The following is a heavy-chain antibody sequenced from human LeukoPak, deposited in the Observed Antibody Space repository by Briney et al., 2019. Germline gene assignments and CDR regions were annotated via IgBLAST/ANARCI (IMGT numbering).Heavy chain of an antibody. V-gene: IGHV3-23*01. CDR1: GFTFSSYA. D-gene: IGHD3-10*01. CDR3: AGDLTMVRGVIITYFDY. CDR2: ISGSGGST. Sequence: GGSLRLSCAASGFTFSSYAMSWVRQAPGKGLEWVSAISGSGGSTYYADSVKGRFTISRDNSKNTLYLQMNSLRAEDTAVYYCAGDLTMVRGVIITYFDYWGQGTLVTVSS. J-gene: IGHJ4*02.